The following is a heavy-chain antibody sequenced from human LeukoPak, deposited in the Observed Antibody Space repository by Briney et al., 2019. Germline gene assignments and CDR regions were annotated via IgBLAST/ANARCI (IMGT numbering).Heavy chain of an antibody. J-gene: IGHJ4*02. CDR1: GFTFSSYA. Sequence: PGGSLRLSCAASGFTFSSYAMSWVRQAPGQGLEWVSSITAGSGYIYYADSVKGRFTISRDNAKNSLCLQMNSLRAEDTAVYYCARVYCSGGSCYPFDYWGQGTLVTVSS. V-gene: IGHV3-21*01. CDR3: ARVYCSGGSCYPFDY. CDR2: ITAGSGYI. D-gene: IGHD2-15*01.